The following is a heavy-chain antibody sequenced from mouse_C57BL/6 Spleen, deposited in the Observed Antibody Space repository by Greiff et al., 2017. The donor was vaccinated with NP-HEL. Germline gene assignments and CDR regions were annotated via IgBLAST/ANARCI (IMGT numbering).Heavy chain of an antibody. CDR1: GFTFSDYG. D-gene: IGHD4-1*01. CDR3: VSPTGTGVYAVDC. V-gene: IGHV5-17*01. J-gene: IGHJ4*01. Sequence: EVHLVESGGGLVKPGGSLKLSCAASGFTFSDYGMHWVRQAPEKGLEWVAYISSGSSTIYYADTVKGRFTISRDNAKNTLFLQMTSLRSEDTAMYYCVSPTGTGVYAVDCWGHGTSVTVSS. CDR2: ISSGSSTI.